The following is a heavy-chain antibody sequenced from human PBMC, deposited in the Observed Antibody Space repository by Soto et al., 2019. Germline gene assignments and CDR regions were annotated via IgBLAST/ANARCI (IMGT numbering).Heavy chain of an antibody. CDR2: VRSKIHNYAT. V-gene: IGHV3-73*01. CDR1: GFTFSRSD. CDR3: SRHEEGRRMVFYGMDV. Sequence: PGGSLRLPCSASGFTFSRSDLHWVRQAPGKGLEWVGRVRSKIHNYATSFADSVRGRFTISRNDSDNTVSLEMSGLKSEDTALYYCSRHEEGRRMVFYGMDVWGQGTTVTVSS. J-gene: IGHJ6*02. D-gene: IGHD2-8*01.